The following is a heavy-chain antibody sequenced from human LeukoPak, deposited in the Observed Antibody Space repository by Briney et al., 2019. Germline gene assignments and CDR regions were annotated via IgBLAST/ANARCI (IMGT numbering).Heavy chain of an antibody. CDR2: IIPIFGTA. CDR1: GYTFTSYA. D-gene: IGHD4-23*01. CDR3: ARELGGNGFQH. V-gene: IGHV1-69*05. Sequence: GASVKVSCKASGYTFTSYAISWVRQAPGQGLEWMGRIIPIFGTANYAQKFQGRVTITTDESTSTAYMELSSLRSEDTAVCYCARELGGNGFQHWGQGTLVTVSS. J-gene: IGHJ1*01.